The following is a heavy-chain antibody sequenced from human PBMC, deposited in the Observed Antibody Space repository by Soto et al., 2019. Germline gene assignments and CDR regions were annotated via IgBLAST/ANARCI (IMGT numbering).Heavy chain of an antibody. CDR3: ARDKGSGYSYWYFDL. D-gene: IGHD3-22*01. CDR1: GGSISSGDYY. J-gene: IGHJ2*01. Sequence: QVQLQESGPGLVKPSQTLSLTCTVSGGSISSGDYYWSWIRQPPGKGLEWIGYIYYSGSTYYNPSLKSRVTISVDTSKNQFSLKLSSVTAADTAVYYCARDKGSGYSYWYFDLWGRGTLVTVSS. V-gene: IGHV4-30-4*01. CDR2: IYYSGST.